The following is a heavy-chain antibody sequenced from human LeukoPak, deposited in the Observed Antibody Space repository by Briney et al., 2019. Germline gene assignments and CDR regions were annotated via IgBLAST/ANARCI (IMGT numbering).Heavy chain of an antibody. D-gene: IGHD3-10*01. J-gene: IGHJ3*02. CDR1: GFTFSGYS. CDR2: INHSGST. CDR3: ARWRYYYGSGNPLRAFDI. V-gene: IGHV4-34*01. Sequence: GSLRLSCAASGFTFSGYSMNWVRQAPGKGLEWIGEINHSGSTSYNPSLKSRVTISVDTSKNQFSLKLSSVTAADTAVYYCARWRYYYGSGNPLRAFDIWGQGTMVTVSS.